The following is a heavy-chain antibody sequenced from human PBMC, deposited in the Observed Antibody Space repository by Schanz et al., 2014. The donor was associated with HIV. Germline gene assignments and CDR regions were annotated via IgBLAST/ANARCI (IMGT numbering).Heavy chain of an antibody. V-gene: IGHV3-23*01. CDR1: GFTFSSYA. CDR3: AKDLAFNPRDEHFAMDV. Sequence: EVLLLDSGGGLIQPGGSLRLSCAASGFTFSSYAMSWVRQAPGKGLECVSVISGSGGTAYYVDSVKGRFTISRDNSKNAVHVQMNSLRADDTAVYFCAKDLAFNPRDEHFAMDVWGQGTTVIVSS. J-gene: IGHJ6*02. CDR2: ISGSGGTA. D-gene: IGHD2-21*02.